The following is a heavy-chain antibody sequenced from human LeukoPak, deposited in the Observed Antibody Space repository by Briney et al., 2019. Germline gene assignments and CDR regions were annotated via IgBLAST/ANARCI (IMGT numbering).Heavy chain of an antibody. CDR3: AKDLRITMIVVAYYFDY. D-gene: IGHD3-22*01. CDR2: ISGSGGST. J-gene: IGHJ4*02. V-gene: IGHV3-23*01. CDR1: GFNFNNHT. Sequence: GGSLRLSCAASGFNFNNHTMHWVRHLPGKGPEWVSAISGSGGSTYYADSVKGRFTISRDNSKNTLYLQMNSLRAEDTAVYYCAKDLRITMIVVAYYFDYWGQGTLVTVSS.